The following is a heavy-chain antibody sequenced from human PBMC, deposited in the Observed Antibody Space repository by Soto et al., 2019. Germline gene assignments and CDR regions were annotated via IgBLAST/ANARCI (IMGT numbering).Heavy chain of an antibody. J-gene: IGHJ4*02. CDR2: NNSVNYHT. CDR1: GYSFSTHA. Sequence: KTLVASVKVSCKASGYSFSTHAMHWVRQAPGQGLEWVGWNNSVNYHTIYSEKFQGRVTITSDSSATTAYMELSSLTSEDTAIYYCARNILGGTTDYWGQGTLVTVSS. CDR3: ARNILGGTTDY. D-gene: IGHD1-7*01. V-gene: IGHV1-3*01.